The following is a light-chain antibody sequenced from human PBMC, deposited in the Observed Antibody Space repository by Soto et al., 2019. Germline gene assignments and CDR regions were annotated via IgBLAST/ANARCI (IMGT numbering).Light chain of an antibody. CDR1: NIGSKS. CDR3: QVWDSSSDHYV. J-gene: IGLJ1*01. CDR2: DDN. Sequence: SYELTQPPSVSVAPGLTAMIPCAGNNIGSKSVHWYQQKPGQAPVLVVYDDNDRPSGIPERFSGSNSGNTATLTISRDEAGDEADYYCQVWDSSSDHYVFGTGTKVTVL. V-gene: IGLV3-21*02.